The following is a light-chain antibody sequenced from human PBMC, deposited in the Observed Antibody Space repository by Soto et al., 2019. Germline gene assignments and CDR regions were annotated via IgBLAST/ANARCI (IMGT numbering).Light chain of an antibody. CDR2: GAS. J-gene: IGKJ1*01. Sequence: ERVMTQSPATLSVSQGERATLSCRASQSVSSSYLAWYQQKPGQAPRLLIYGASSRATGIPDRFSGSGSGTDFTLTISRLEPEDFAVYYCQQYGSSPWTFGQGTMVDI. V-gene: IGKV3-20*01. CDR3: QQYGSSPWT. CDR1: QSVSSSY.